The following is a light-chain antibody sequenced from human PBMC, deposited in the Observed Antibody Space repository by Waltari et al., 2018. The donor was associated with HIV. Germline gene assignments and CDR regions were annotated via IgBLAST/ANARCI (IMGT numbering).Light chain of an antibody. CDR1: SSNIGNNY. V-gene: IGLV1-44*01. CDR2: SNH. Sequence: QSVLTQPPSVSAAPGQKVTISCSGSSSNIGNNYVTWYQQLPGTAPKLLIYSNHRRPSGVPDRCSGSKSGTSASLAISGLQSEDEADYYCAAWDDSLNGWVFGGGTKLTVL. J-gene: IGLJ3*02. CDR3: AAWDDSLNGWV.